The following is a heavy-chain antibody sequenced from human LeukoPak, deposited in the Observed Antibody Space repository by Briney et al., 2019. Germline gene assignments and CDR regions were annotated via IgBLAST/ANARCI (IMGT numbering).Heavy chain of an antibody. D-gene: IGHD1-26*01. CDR3: ARDLWELLPSGGS. CDR2: IIPILGTA. J-gene: IGHJ5*02. Sequence: GASVKVSCKASGGTFSSYAISWVRQAPGQGLEWMGGIIPILGTANYAQKFQGRVTITADESTSTAYMELSSLRSEDTAVYYCARDLWELLPSGGSWGQGTLVTVSS. V-gene: IGHV1-69*13. CDR1: GGTFSSYA.